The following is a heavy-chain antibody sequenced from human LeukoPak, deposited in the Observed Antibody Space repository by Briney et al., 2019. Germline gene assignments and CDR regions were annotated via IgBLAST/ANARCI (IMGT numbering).Heavy chain of an antibody. CDR2: IYYSGST. Sequence: GSLRLSCAASGFTFSSYAMSWIRQPPGKGLEWIGSIYYSGSTYYNPSLKGRVTISVDTSKNQFSLKLSSVTAADTAVYYCARKKVGLPFDYWGQGTLVTVSS. D-gene: IGHD4-11*01. J-gene: IGHJ4*02. CDR1: GFTFSSYA. V-gene: IGHV4-38-2*01. CDR3: ARKKVGLPFDY.